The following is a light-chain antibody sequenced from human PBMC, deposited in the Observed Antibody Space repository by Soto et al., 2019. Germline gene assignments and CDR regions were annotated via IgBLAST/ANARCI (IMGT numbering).Light chain of an antibody. J-gene: IGKJ5*01. Sequence: DIQMTQSPSTLSASVGDRVIITCRASQSVSSWLAWYQHKPGKAPKLLIYKASRLESGVPSRFSGSGSGTEFTLTISSLQPDEFATYYCQQHRNYPVTFGQGTRLEIK. CDR3: QQHRNYPVT. CDR2: KAS. V-gene: IGKV1-5*03. CDR1: QSVSSW.